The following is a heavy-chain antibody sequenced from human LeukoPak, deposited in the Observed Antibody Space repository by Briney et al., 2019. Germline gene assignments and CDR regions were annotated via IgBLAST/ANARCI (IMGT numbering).Heavy chain of an antibody. CDR2: IYSGGST. CDR3: AKEDGVFGVVIDY. Sequence: GGSLRLSCAASGFTVSSNYMSWVRQAPGKGLEWVSVIYSGGSTYYADSVKGRFTISRDNSKNTLYLQMNSLRAEDTAVYYCAKEDGVFGVVIDYWGQGTLVTVSS. CDR1: GFTVSSNY. D-gene: IGHD3-3*01. J-gene: IGHJ4*02. V-gene: IGHV3-53*01.